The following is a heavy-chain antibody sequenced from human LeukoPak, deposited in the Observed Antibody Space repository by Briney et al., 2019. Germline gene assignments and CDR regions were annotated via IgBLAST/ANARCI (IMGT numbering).Heavy chain of an antibody. CDR1: GGSISSGGYY. D-gene: IGHD3-16*01. CDR3: ARDNEAGGYYFDY. CDR2: INYSGST. Sequence: SETLSLTCTVSGGSISSGGYYWSWIRQHPGKGLGWIGYINYSGSTYYNPSLKSRVTISVDTSKNQFSLKLSSVTAADTAVYYCARDNEAGGYYFDYWGQGTLVTVSS. V-gene: IGHV4-31*03. J-gene: IGHJ4*02.